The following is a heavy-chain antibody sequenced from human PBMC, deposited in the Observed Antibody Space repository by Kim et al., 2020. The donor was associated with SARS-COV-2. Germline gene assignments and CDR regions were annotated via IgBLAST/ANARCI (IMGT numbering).Heavy chain of an antibody. J-gene: IGHJ5*02. D-gene: IGHD2-2*01. CDR2: IYPGDSDT. CDR3: ARFLTDVVPAASNWFDP. CDR1: GYSFTSYW. V-gene: IGHV5-51*01. Sequence: GESLKISCKGSGYSFTSYWIGWVRQMPGKGLEWMGIIYPGDSDTRYSPSFQGQVTISADKSISTAYLQWSSLKASDTAMYYCARFLTDVVPAASNWFDPWGQGTLVTVSS.